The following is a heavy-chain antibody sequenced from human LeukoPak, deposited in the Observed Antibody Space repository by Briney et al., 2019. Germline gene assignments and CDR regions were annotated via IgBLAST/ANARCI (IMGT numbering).Heavy chain of an antibody. V-gene: IGHV3-23*01. Sequence: GGSLRLSCAASGFTFTNFAMTWVRQAPGKGLEWVSTISSSGGSTYYADSVKGRFTISRDNSKNTLYLQMNSLIAEDTAVYYCAKGGIAVTGRYYFDYWGQGTPATVSS. CDR2: ISSSGGST. CDR3: AKGGIAVTGRYYFDY. D-gene: IGHD6-19*01. J-gene: IGHJ4*02. CDR1: GFTFTNFA.